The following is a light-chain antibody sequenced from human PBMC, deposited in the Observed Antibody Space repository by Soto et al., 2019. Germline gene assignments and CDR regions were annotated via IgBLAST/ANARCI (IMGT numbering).Light chain of an antibody. CDR3: SSYTSSSYVV. CDR2: EVS. V-gene: IGLV2-14*01. Sequence: QSALTQPPSASGSPGQSVTISCTGTSSDVGGYNYVSWYQQHPGKAPKLMIYEVSNRPSGVSNRFSGSKSGNTASLTISGLQAEDEADYYCSSYTSSSYVVFGGGTKVTVL. J-gene: IGLJ2*01. CDR1: SSDVGGYNY.